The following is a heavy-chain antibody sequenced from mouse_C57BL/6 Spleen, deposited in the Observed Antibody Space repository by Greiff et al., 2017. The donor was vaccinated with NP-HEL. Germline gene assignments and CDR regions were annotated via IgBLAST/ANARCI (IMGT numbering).Heavy chain of an antibody. CDR3: AREDIYYDYPWFAY. CDR1: GYTFTSYW. V-gene: IGHV1-55*01. CDR2: IYPGSGST. D-gene: IGHD2-4*01. J-gene: IGHJ3*01. Sequence: VQLQQPGAELVKPGASVKMSCKASGYTFTSYWITWVKQRPGQGLEWIGDIYPGSGSTNYNEKFKSKATLTVDTSSSTAYMQLSSLTSEDSAVYYCAREDIYYDYPWFAYWGQGTLVTVSA.